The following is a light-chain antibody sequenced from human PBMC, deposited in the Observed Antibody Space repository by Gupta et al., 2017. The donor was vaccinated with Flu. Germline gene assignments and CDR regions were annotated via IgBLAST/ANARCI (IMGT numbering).Light chain of an antibody. J-gene: IGLJ2*01. CDR1: KLEDKY. CDR2: EDT. V-gene: IGLV3-1*01. CDR3: QAWDSSSVV. Sequence: SPGKTASITCYGDKLEDKYTSWYQQRPGQYPVLVIYEDTKRPSGIPERFSGSSSGTTATLTISGTQALDEDDYYCQAWDSSSVVFGGGTKLTVL.